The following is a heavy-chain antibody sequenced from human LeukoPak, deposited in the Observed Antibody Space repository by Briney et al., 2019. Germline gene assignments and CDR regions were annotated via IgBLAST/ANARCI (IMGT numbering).Heavy chain of an antibody. CDR2: TYYRSKWYN. D-gene: IGHD6-19*01. CDR1: GDSVSSNSAA. V-gene: IGHV6-1*01. J-gene: IGHJ5*02. CDR3: ARGGNSSGWYFDWFDP. Sequence: QTLSLTCAISGDSVSSNSAAWNWIRQSPSKGLEWLGRTYYRSKWYNDYAVSVKSRITINPDTSKNQFSLQLNSVTPEDTAVYYCARGGNSSGWYFDWFDPWGQGTLVTVSS.